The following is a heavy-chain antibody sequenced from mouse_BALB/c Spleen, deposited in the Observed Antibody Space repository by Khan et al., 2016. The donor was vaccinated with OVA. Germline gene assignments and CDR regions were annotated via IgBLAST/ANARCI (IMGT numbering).Heavy chain of an antibody. CDR3: ASERDRYNYAMDY. J-gene: IGHJ4*01. D-gene: IGHD1-1*01. V-gene: IGHV3-2*02. CDR1: GYSITSDYA. CDR2: INYSDST. Sequence: EVQLQESGPGLVKPSHSLSLTCTVTGYSITSDYAWNWIRQFPGNNLEWMGYINYSDSTNYNPALKSRTSLTRDTSKNQFFLQMNSDTTADTATYVYASERDRYNYAMDYWGQGTTVTVSS.